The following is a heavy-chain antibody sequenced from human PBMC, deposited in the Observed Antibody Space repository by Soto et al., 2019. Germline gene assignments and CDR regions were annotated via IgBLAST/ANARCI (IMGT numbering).Heavy chain of an antibody. CDR3: ARERLDTAMVTYYYYYGMDV. CDR2: INPSGGST. D-gene: IGHD5-18*01. J-gene: IGHJ6*02. CDR1: GYTFTSYY. V-gene: IGHV1-46*01. Sequence: HVQLVQSGAEVKKPGASVKVSCKASGYTFTSYYMHWVRQAPGQGLEWMGIINPSGGSTSYAQKFQGRVTMTRDTSTSTVYMELNSLRSEDTAVYYCARERLDTAMVTYYYYYGMDVWGQGTTVTVSS.